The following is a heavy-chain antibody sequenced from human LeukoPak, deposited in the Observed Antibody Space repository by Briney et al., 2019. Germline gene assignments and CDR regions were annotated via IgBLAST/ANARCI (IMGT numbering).Heavy chain of an antibody. CDR2: VDYSGST. V-gene: IGHV4-39*01. D-gene: IGHD4-17*01. J-gene: IGHJ5*02. Sequence: TPSETLSLTCSVSSGSITNAIDYWGWIRQPPGKGLEWIASVDYSGSTRYNPSLKSRVTISVDTSKSQFSLKLSSVTAADTAVYYCARHDHSDHGEPNWFDPWGQGTLVTVSS. CDR3: ARHDHSDHGEPNWFDP. CDR1: SGSITNAIDY.